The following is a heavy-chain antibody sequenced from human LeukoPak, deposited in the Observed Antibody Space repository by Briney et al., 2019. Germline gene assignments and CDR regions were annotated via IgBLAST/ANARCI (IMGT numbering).Heavy chain of an antibody. D-gene: IGHD1-26*01. J-gene: IGHJ2*01. Sequence: SETLSLTCTVSGGSIRSGSHLWSWIRQPAGKGLEWIGRIYVGGSTKYNPSLKSRVTISIDTSKNQFSLKLGSVTAADTAVYYCTNLREEYFDIWGRGTLVTVSS. CDR3: TNLREEYFDI. CDR2: IYVGGST. V-gene: IGHV4-61*02. CDR1: GGSIRSGSHL.